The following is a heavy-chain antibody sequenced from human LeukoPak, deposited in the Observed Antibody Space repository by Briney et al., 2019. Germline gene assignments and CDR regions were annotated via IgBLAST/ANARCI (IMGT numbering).Heavy chain of an antibody. Sequence: GGSLRLSCAASGFTFSSYSMNWVRQAPGKGLEWVSYISSSSSTIYYADSVKGRFTISRDNAKNSLYLQMNSLRAEDTAVYYCAREAGGIGMDVWGKGTTVTVSS. CDR2: ISSSSSTI. J-gene: IGHJ6*03. D-gene: IGHD6-13*01. CDR1: GFTFSSYS. CDR3: AREAGGIGMDV. V-gene: IGHV3-48*04.